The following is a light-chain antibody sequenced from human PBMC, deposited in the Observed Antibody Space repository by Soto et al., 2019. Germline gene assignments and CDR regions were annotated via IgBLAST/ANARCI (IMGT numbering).Light chain of an antibody. CDR2: LAS. CDR1: QSVSSY. V-gene: IGKV2-28*01. J-gene: IGKJ4*01. CDR3: IQTLQTPLT. Sequence: VLTQCPATLSWTPGERATLSCRASQSVSSYLAWYLQKPGQSPQLLIYLASNRASGVPDRFSGSGSGTDFTLKISRVEAEDFGVYYCIQTLQTPLTFGGGTKVDIK.